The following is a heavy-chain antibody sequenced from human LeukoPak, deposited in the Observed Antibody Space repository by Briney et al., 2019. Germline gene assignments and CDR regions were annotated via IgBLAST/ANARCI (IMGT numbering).Heavy chain of an antibody. CDR3: AKERGYDYVWGSYEDYFDY. Sequence: GGSLRLSCAASGFTFSSYAMSWVRQAPGKGLEWVSAISGSGGSTYYADSVKGRFTISRDNSKNTLYLQTNSLRAEDTAVYYCAKERGYDYVWGSYEDYFDYWGQGTLVTVSS. CDR1: GFTFSSYA. CDR2: ISGSGGST. D-gene: IGHD3-16*01. J-gene: IGHJ4*02. V-gene: IGHV3-23*01.